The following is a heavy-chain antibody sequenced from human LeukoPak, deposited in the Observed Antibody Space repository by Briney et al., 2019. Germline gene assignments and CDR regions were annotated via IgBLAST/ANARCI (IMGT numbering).Heavy chain of an antibody. V-gene: IGHV3-23*01. J-gene: IGHJ4*02. D-gene: IGHD3-10*01. CDR3: VKVSSNYYGSGSYQTLDY. Sequence: QPGGSLRLSCAASGFTFSSYAMSWVRQTPGKGLEWVSTISGSGGSTFYADSVKGRFTISRDNPKNTVDLQMNSLRAEDTAVYYCVKVSSNYYGSGSYQTLDYWGQGTLVTVSS. CDR2: ISGSGGST. CDR1: GFTFSSYA.